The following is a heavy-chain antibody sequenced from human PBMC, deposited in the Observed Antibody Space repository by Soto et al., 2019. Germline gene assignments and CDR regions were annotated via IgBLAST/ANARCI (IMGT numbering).Heavy chain of an antibody. J-gene: IGHJ4*02. CDR1: GYTFTSYG. V-gene: IGHV1-18*04. CDR3: ARRYYYDSSGYYYGGPYYFDY. Sequence: GASVKVSCKASGYTFTSYGISWVRQAPGQGLEWMGWISAYNGNTNYAQKLQGRVTMTTVTSTSTAYMELRSLRSDDTAVYYCARRYYYDSSGYYYGGPYYFDYWGQGTLVTVSS. D-gene: IGHD3-22*01. CDR2: ISAYNGNT.